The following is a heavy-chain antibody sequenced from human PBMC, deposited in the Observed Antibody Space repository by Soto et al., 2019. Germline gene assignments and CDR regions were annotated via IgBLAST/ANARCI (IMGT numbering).Heavy chain of an antibody. CDR1: GFTFSSYE. J-gene: IGHJ6*02. Sequence: GGSLRLSCAASGFTFSSYEMNWVRQAPGKGLEWVSYISSSGSTIYYADSVKGRFTISRDNAKNSLYLQMNSLRAEDTAVYYCARGHSYGPPLGYYYYGMDVWGQGTTVTVSS. V-gene: IGHV3-48*03. CDR3: ARGHSYGPPLGYYYYGMDV. D-gene: IGHD5-18*01. CDR2: ISSSGSTI.